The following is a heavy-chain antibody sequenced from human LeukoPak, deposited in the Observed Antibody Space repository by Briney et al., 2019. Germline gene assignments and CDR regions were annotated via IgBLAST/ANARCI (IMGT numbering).Heavy chain of an antibody. D-gene: IGHD3-16*02. J-gene: IGHJ4*02. CDR2: ISSSSSYI. V-gene: IGHV3-21*01. CDR1: GFTFSSYS. Sequence: GGSLRLSCAASGFTFSSYSMTWVRQAPGKGLEWVSSISSSSSYIYYADSVKGRFTISRDNAKNSLYLQMNSLRAEDTAVYYCARGSNTIRLRLGELSYDYWGQGTLVTVSS. CDR3: ARGSNTIRLRLGELSYDY.